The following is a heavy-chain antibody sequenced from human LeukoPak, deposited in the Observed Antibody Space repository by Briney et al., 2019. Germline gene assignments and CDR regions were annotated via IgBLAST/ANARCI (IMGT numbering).Heavy chain of an antibody. V-gene: IGHV3-21*01. D-gene: IGHD3-10*01. CDR2: ISSSSSYI. Sequence: GGSLRLSCAASGFTFSNYWMTWVRQAPGKGLEWVSSISSSSSYIYYADSVKGRFTISRDNAKNSLYLQMYSLRAEDTAVYYCARAQYYYGSGSYYNPYYFDYWGQGTLVTVSS. J-gene: IGHJ4*02. CDR3: ARAQYYYGSGSYYNPYYFDY. CDR1: GFTFSNYW.